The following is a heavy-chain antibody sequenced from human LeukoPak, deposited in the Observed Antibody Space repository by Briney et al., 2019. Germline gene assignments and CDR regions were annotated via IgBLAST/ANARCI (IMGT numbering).Heavy chain of an antibody. D-gene: IGHD3-22*01. CDR2: IYYSGST. J-gene: IGHJ3*02. CDR1: GGSISSSSYY. V-gene: IGHV4-39*07. Sequence: SETLSLTCTVSGGSISSSSYYWGWIRQPPGKGLEWIGSIYYSGSTYYNPSLKSRVTISVDTSKNQFSLKLSSVTAADTAVYYCQYYYDTSNDAFDIWGQGTMVTVSS. CDR3: QYYYDTSNDAFDI.